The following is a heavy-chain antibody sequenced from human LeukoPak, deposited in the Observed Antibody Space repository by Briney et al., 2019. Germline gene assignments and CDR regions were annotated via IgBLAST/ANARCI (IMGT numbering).Heavy chain of an antibody. V-gene: IGHV3-66*01. Sequence: GGSLRLSCAASGFTVSSNYMSWVRQAPGKGLEWVSVIYSGGSTYYADSVKGRFTISRDNSKNTPYLQMNSLRAEDTAVYYCARVPGIAAAGTVDYWGQGTLVTVSS. D-gene: IGHD6-13*01. J-gene: IGHJ4*02. CDR1: GFTVSSNY. CDR2: IYSGGST. CDR3: ARVPGIAAAGTVDY.